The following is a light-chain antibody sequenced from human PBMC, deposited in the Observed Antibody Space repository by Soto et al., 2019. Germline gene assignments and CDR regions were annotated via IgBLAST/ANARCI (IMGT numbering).Light chain of an antibody. Sequence: EIVLTQSPGTLSLSPGERATLSCRASQSVNSSYLACYQQKPGQAPRLLIYGASSRATGIPDRFSGSGSGTDFTLTISRLEPEDFAVYYCQQYGSAGITFGPGTKADIQ. CDR1: QSVNSSY. CDR3: QQYGSAGIT. J-gene: IGKJ3*01. CDR2: GAS. V-gene: IGKV3-20*01.